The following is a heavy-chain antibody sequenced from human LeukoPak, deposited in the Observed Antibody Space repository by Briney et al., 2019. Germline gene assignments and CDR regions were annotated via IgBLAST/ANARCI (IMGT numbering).Heavy chain of an antibody. D-gene: IGHD6-6*01. CDR1: GGSISSYY. J-gene: IGHJ4*02. CDR2: IYTSGST. CDR3: AREKLGAPRNKRAQYYFDY. Sequence: SETLSLTCTVSGGSISSYYWSWIRQPAGKGLEWIGRIYTSGSTNYNPPLKSRVTISVDTSKKQFSLKLSSVTAADTAVYYCAREKLGAPRNKRAQYYFDYWGQGTLVTVSS. V-gene: IGHV4-4*07.